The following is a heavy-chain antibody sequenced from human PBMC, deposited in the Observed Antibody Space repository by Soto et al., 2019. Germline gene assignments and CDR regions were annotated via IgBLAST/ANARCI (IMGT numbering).Heavy chain of an antibody. Sequence: GGSLRLSCAASGFTFSDCYMSWIRQAPGKGLEWVSYISSSGSTIYYADSVKGRFTISRDNAKNSLYLQMNSLRAEDTAVYYCARDQDIVVVPAAPLYYYYGMDVWGQGTTVTVSS. CDR3: ARDQDIVVVPAAPLYYYYGMDV. D-gene: IGHD2-2*01. CDR2: ISSSGSTI. J-gene: IGHJ6*02. V-gene: IGHV3-11*01. CDR1: GFTFSDCY.